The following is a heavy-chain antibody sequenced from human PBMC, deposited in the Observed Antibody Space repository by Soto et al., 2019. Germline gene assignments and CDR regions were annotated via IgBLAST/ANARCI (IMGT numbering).Heavy chain of an antibody. CDR3: ARLTGYSSGWFDF. J-gene: IGHJ4*02. CDR1: GYTFTNNG. CDR2: ISTFNGNT. D-gene: IGHD6-19*01. Sequence: QVQLVQSGAEVKKPGASVKVSCKASGYTFTNNGITWVRQAPGQGLEWMGWISTFNGNTNYAQKFQGRVTMTTDTSTNTAYMELRRLGSDDTAVYYCARLTGYSSGWFDFWGQGTLVTVSS. V-gene: IGHV1-18*04.